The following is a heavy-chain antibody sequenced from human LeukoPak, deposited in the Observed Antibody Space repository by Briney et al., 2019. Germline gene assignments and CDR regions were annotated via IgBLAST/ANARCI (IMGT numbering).Heavy chain of an antibody. CDR3: AKTYQVLWDFDAYDY. CDR2: IGGGGATT. Sequence: PGGSLRLSCAASGFTFSSYSMNWVRQAPGKGLEWVSAIGGGGATTYYADSVRGRFTISRDNSRNTVYLQMNSLRAEDTAVYYCAKTYQVLWDFDAYDYWGQGTLVTVSS. J-gene: IGHJ4*02. CDR1: GFTFSSYS. V-gene: IGHV3-23*01. D-gene: IGHD3-10*01.